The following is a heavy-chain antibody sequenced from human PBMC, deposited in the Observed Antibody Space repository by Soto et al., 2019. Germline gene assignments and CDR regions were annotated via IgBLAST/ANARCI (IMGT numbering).Heavy chain of an antibody. CDR2: FNRDGST. V-gene: IGHV3-66*01. J-gene: IGHJ4*02. D-gene: IGHD3-3*01. CDR3: AREYDFWSGQFT. Sequence: VQLVESGGDLVQPGGSLRLSCAASGFTVSTNYMSWVRQAPGKGLEWVSIFNRDGSTYYADSVRGRFTLSRDDSKNTVWLQMNSLRAEDTAVYYCAREYDFWSGQFTWGQGTLVTVSS. CDR1: GFTVSTNY.